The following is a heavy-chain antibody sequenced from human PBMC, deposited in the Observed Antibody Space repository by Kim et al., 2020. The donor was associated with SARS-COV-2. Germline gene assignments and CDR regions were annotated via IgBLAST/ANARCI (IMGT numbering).Heavy chain of an antibody. J-gene: IGHJ4*02. CDR3: ARDAKAYYDTSGYY. V-gene: IGHV3-7*01. Sequence: VDSVKGRFTISRDNAKNSLYLQMNSLRAEDTAVYYCARDAKAYYDTSGYYWGQGTLVTVSS. D-gene: IGHD3-22*01.